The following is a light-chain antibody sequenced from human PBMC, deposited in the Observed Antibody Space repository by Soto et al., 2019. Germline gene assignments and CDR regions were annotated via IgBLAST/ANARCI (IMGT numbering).Light chain of an antibody. CDR3: SSYTSSSTLV. V-gene: IGLV2-14*01. CDR2: EVS. J-gene: IGLJ2*01. Sequence: QSALTQPASVSGSPGQSITISCTGNSSDVGGYNYVSWYQQHPGKAPKLMIYEVSNRPSGVSNRISGSKSGNTASLTISGLQAEDEADYYCSSYTSSSTLVFGGVTKLTVL. CDR1: SSDVGGYNY.